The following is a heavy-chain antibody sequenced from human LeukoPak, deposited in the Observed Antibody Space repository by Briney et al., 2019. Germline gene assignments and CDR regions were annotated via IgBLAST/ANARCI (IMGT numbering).Heavy chain of an antibody. CDR2: IIPIFGTA. V-gene: IGHV1-69*05. CDR1: GGTFSSYA. J-gene: IGHJ6*03. D-gene: IGHD3-10*01. CDR3: ASAPVIIPYYYYYMDV. Sequence: SVKVSCKASGGTFSSYAISWVRQAPGQGLEWMGGIIPIFGTANYAQKFQGRVTITTDESTSTAYMELSSLRSEDTAVHYCASAPVIIPYYYYYMDVWGKGTTVTVSS.